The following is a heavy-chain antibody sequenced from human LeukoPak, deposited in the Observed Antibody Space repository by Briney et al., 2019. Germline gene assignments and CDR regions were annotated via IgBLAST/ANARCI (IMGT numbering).Heavy chain of an antibody. V-gene: IGHV1-46*01. J-gene: IGHJ4*02. D-gene: IGHD2-2*01. Sequence: ASVKVSCKASEYTFTSYYMRWVRQAPGQGLEWMGIINPSGGSTNYAQKFQGRVTMTRDMSTKTVYMELSSLRSEDTAVYYCARDQGCSSTSCFIDYWGQGTLVTVSS. CDR3: ARDQGCSSTSCFIDY. CDR2: INPSGGST. CDR1: EYTFTSYY.